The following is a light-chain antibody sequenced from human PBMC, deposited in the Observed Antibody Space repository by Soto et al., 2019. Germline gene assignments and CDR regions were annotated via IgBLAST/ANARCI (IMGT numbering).Light chain of an antibody. CDR2: ATS. J-gene: IGKJ4*01. CDR1: QSVGYN. Sequence: EIVVTQSPATLSVSPGERATLSCRASQSVGYNFAWYQQKPGQAPRLLIFATSTRATGVPASFSGSGSGTEFTLTINSLQSEDFAVSSCQQYGDCTLTFGGGDKVEIE. V-gene: IGKV3-15*01. CDR3: QQYGDCTLT.